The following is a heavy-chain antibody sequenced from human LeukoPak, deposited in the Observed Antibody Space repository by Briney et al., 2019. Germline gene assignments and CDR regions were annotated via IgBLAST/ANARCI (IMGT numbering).Heavy chain of an antibody. CDR1: GFTFSNYA. Sequence: GGSLRLSCVASGFTFSNYAMSWVRQAPGRGLEWIAALNCERTFFQASVRGRCTIPRDNSKSTLYLQLNSLRGDDTAVYYCVKEVPTYGYFDYWGQGTLVTVSS. CDR2: LNCERT. V-gene: IGHV3-23*01. D-gene: IGHD2-21*01. CDR3: VKEVPTYGYFDY. J-gene: IGHJ4*02.